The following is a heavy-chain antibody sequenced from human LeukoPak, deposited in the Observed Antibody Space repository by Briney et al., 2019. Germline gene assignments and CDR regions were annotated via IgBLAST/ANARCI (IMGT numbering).Heavy chain of an antibody. Sequence: SVKVSCKASGGTFSSYTISWVRQAPGQGLEWMGRIIPILGIANYALKFQGRVTITADKSTSTAYMELSSLRSEDTAVYYCARAPSDYYDSSGYGWFDPWGQGTLVTVSS. D-gene: IGHD3-22*01. CDR2: IIPILGIA. J-gene: IGHJ5*02. CDR3: ARAPSDYYDSSGYGWFDP. V-gene: IGHV1-69*02. CDR1: GGTFSSYT.